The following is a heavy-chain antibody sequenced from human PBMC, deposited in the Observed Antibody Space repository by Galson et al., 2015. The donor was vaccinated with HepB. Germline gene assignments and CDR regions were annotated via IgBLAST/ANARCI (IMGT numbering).Heavy chain of an antibody. Sequence: SVKVSCKASGYTFTSYYMHWVRQAPGQGLEWMGIINPSGGSTSYAQKLQGRVTMTRDTSTSTVYMELSSLRSEDTAVYYCATSGWPAWWFDPWGQGTLVTVSS. CDR3: ATSGWPAWWFDP. V-gene: IGHV1-46*04. D-gene: IGHD6-19*01. J-gene: IGHJ5*02. CDR2: INPSGGST. CDR1: GYTFTSYY.